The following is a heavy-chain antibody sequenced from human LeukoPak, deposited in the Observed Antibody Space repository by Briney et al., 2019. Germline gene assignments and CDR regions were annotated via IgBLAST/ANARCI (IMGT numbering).Heavy chain of an antibody. V-gene: IGHV1-18*04. D-gene: IGHD2-15*01. Sequence: GASVKVSCKASGYTFTSYYMHWVRQAPGQGLEWMGWISAYNGNTNYAQKLQGRVTMTTDTSTSTAYMELRSLRSDDTAVYYCARARSAATNYYYYGMDVWGQGTTVTVSS. CDR3: ARARSAATNYYYYGMDV. J-gene: IGHJ6*02. CDR1: GYTFTSYY. CDR2: ISAYNGNT.